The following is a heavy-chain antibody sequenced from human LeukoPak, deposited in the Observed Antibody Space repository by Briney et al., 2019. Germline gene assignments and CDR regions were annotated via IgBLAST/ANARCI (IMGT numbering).Heavy chain of an antibody. Sequence: GGSLRLSCVASGFTFSNYVIHWVRQAPGKWLEWVAVISYDGTYKHYADSVKGRFTVYRDYSKNTLFLQMNSLRAEDTALYYCAKTRDGGWWDIDYWGQGTLVTVSS. CDR1: GFTFSNYV. J-gene: IGHJ4*02. CDR3: AKTRDGGWWDIDY. V-gene: IGHV3-30*18. D-gene: IGHD6-19*01. CDR2: ISYDGTYK.